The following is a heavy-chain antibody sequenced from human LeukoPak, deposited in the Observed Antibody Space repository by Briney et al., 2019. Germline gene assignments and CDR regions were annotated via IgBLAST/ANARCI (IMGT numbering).Heavy chain of an antibody. Sequence: PSQTLSLTCTVSGGSISSGSYYWSWIRQPAGKALEWIGRIYTSGSTNYNPSLKSRVTISVDTSKNQFSLKLSSATAADTAVYYCARARRIIDYWGQGTLVTVSS. J-gene: IGHJ4*02. V-gene: IGHV4-61*02. CDR3: ARARRIIDY. D-gene: IGHD2-15*01. CDR1: GGSISSGSYY. CDR2: IYTSGST.